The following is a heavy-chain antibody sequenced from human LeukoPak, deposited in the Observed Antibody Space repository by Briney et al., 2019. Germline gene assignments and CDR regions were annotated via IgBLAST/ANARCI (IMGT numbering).Heavy chain of an antibody. Sequence: SETLSLTCAVYGGSLSGYYWSWIRQPPGKGLEWIGEINHSGSTNYNPSLKSRVTISVDTSKNQFSLKLSSVTAADTAVYYCARFLGIAVREYYFDYWGQGTLVTVSS. D-gene: IGHD6-19*01. CDR2: INHSGST. CDR3: ARFLGIAVREYYFDY. V-gene: IGHV4-34*01. J-gene: IGHJ4*02. CDR1: GGSLSGYY.